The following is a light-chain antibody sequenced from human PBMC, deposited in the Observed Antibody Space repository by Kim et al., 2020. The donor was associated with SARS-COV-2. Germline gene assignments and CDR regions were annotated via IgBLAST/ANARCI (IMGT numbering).Light chain of an antibody. CDR2: WAS. J-gene: IGKJ1*01. Sequence: RATITCESSRSVFYSANSMSYLAWYQQKPEQPPKVLFSWASTRHSGVPDRFSGSGSGTDFTLTLSSLQPQNVAVYYCHQFYDTPTFGQGTKVDIK. CDR3: HQFYDTPT. V-gene: IGKV4-1*01. CDR1: RSVFYSANSMSY.